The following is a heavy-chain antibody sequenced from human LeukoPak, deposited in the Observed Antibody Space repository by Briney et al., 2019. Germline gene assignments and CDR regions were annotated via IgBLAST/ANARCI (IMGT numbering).Heavy chain of an antibody. CDR1: GGSISSSSYY. D-gene: IGHD3-10*01. CDR3: ARQRSGSWSYYLDY. V-gene: IGHV4-39*01. J-gene: IGHJ4*02. Sequence: SETLSLTCTVSGGSISSSSYYWGWIRQPAGQGLEWIGSIYYSGSTYYNPSLKSRVTISVDTSKNQFSLKLSSVTAADTAVYYCARQRSGSWSYYLDYWGQGTLVTVSS. CDR2: IYYSGST.